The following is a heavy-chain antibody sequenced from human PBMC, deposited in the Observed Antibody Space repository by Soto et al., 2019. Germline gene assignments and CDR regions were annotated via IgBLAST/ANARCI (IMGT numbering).Heavy chain of an antibody. J-gene: IGHJ6*02. D-gene: IGHD6-19*01. CDR1: GYTFTTYG. Sequence: QVQLVQSGAEVKKPGASVKVSCKASGYTFTTYGISWVRQAPGQGLEWMGWIGAYNGNTNYAQKIQGRVTMTTDTSTSTAYMELRSLRSDDTAVYYCARQQWLYYYYGMDVWGQGTTVTVSS. CDR2: IGAYNGNT. V-gene: IGHV1-18*01. CDR3: ARQQWLYYYYGMDV.